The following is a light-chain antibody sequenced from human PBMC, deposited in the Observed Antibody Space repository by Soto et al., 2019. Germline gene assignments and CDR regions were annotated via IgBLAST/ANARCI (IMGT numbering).Light chain of an antibody. V-gene: IGLV2-8*01. CDR2: EVN. CDR1: SSDIGTYSY. CDR3: SSYAGGDSVL. J-gene: IGLJ3*02. Sequence: QSALTQPPSASGSPGQSVTISCTGSSSDIGTYSYVAWYQQHPGKVPKLMIFEVNKRPSGVPDRFSGSKSGNTASLTVSGLQAEDEADYYCSSYAGGDSVLFGGGTKVTVL.